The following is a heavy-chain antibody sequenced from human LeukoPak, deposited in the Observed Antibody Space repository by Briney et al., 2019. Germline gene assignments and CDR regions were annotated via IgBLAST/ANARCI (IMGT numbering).Heavy chain of an antibody. CDR2: INHSGST. J-gene: IGHJ6*02. D-gene: IGHD6-13*01. CDR1: GGSISSSSYY. CDR3: AGIPGYSSSWSQGRHYYGMDV. Sequence: SETLSLACTVSGGSISSSSYYWGWIRQPPGKGLEWIGEINHSGSTNYNPSLKSRVTISVDTSKNQFSLKLSSVTAADTAVYYCAGIPGYSSSWSQGRHYYGMDVWGQGTTVTVSS. V-gene: IGHV4-39*07.